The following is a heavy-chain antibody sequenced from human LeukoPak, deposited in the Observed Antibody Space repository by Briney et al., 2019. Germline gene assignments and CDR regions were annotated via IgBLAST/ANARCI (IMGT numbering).Heavy chain of an antibody. CDR1: GGSFSGYY. V-gene: IGHV4-34*01. CDR2: INHSGST. Sequence: PSETLSLTCAVYGGSFSGYYWSWIRQPPGKGLEWIGEINHSGSTNYNPSLKSRVTISVDTSKNQFSLKLSSVTAADTAVYYCAREAKNWGQGTLVTVSS. D-gene: IGHD4/OR15-4a*01. J-gene: IGHJ4*02. CDR3: AREAKN.